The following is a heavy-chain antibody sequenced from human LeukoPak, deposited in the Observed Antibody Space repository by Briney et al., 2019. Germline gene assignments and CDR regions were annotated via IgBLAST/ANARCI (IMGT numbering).Heavy chain of an antibody. D-gene: IGHD6-19*01. V-gene: IGHV3-9*01. Sequence: GGSLRLSCAASGFTFDDYAMHWVRQAPGKGLEWVSGISWNSGSIGYADSVKGRFTISRDNAKNSLYLQMNSLRTEDTALYYCAKDISVGSGSYFDYWGQGTLVTVSS. CDR3: AKDISVGSGSYFDY. J-gene: IGHJ4*02. CDR1: GFTFDDYA. CDR2: ISWNSGSI.